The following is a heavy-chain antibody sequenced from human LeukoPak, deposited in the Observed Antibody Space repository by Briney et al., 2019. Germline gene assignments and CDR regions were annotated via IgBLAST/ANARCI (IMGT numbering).Heavy chain of an antibody. CDR3: VKDRSSSWCFDY. Sequence: GGSLRHSCAASGFTFSRSGMHWVRQAPGKGLEWVAVISYVGTNIYYAASVKGRFTISRDNSKDTLYLQMNNLRAEDTAVYYCVKDRSSSWCFDYWGQGTLVTVSS. CDR1: GFTFSRSG. V-gene: IGHV3-30*18. D-gene: IGHD6-13*01. J-gene: IGHJ4*02. CDR2: ISYVGTNI.